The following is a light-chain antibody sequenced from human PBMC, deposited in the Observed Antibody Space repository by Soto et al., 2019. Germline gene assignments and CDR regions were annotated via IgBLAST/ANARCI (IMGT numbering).Light chain of an antibody. CDR1: QSIGKH. V-gene: IGKV1-39*01. CDR3: QQSYTSPTT. CDR2: GAS. J-gene: IGKJ5*01. Sequence: DMQITKSPSFLSASVGNILTITCRESQSIGKHLNWYQQKPGKAPKFLIYGASTLQSGVPSRFTGSGSGTDFTLTGNSLQAEDFATYYCQQSYTSPTTFGQGTRLEIK.